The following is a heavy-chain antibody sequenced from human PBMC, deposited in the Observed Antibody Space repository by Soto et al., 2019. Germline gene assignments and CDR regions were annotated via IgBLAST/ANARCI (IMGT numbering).Heavy chain of an antibody. J-gene: IGHJ4*02. V-gene: IGHV3-23*01. Sequence: GGSLSLSCAASGFTFSSFALSWVGQAPGKGLECVSAISGSGDGTDYADSVKGRFTISRDNSKNTLYLQMNSLRAEDTAVYYCAGPGYSSQDYWGQGALVTSSS. CDR3: AGPGYSSQDY. CDR1: GFTFSSFA. D-gene: IGHD5-18*01. CDR2: ISGSGDGT.